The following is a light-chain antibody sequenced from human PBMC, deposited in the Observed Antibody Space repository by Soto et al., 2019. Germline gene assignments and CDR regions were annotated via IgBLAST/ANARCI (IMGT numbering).Light chain of an antibody. CDR1: TSDIGGYNF. CDR2: DVR. Sequence: QSVLTQPASVSGSPGQSITISCTGTTSDIGGYNFVSWYQQHPGKAPKLLIYDVRNRPLGVSNRFSGSKSGNTASLTISGLQAEDEADYYCNSYRTISTYVFGSGTKVTVL. J-gene: IGLJ1*01. CDR3: NSYRTISTYV. V-gene: IGLV2-14*01.